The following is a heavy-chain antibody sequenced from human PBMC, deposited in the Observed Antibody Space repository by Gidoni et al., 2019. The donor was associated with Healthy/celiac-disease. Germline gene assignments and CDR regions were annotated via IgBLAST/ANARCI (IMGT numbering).Heavy chain of an antibody. D-gene: IGHD5-12*01. J-gene: IGHJ5*02. CDR2: IYYSGST. CDR3: ARHTFVEMATITVAGQYNWFDP. Sequence: QLQLQESGPGLVKPSETLSLPCTVSGGSISSSSYPWGWTRQPPGKGLEWIGSIYYSGSTYYNPSLKGRVTISVDTSKNQFSLKLSSVTAADTAVYYCARHTFVEMATITVAGQYNWFDPWGQGTLVTVSS. CDR1: GGSISSSSYP. V-gene: IGHV4-39*01.